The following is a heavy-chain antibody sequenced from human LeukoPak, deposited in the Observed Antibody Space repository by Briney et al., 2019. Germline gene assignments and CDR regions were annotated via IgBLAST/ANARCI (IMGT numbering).Heavy chain of an antibody. CDR1: GGSISSSSYY. CDR3: ARVYYSGSYGYWYFDL. J-gene: IGHJ2*01. D-gene: IGHD1-26*01. CDR2: IYYSGST. V-gene: IGHV4-39*07. Sequence: SETLSLTCTVSGGSISSSSYYWGWIRQPPGKGLEWIGSIYYSGSTYYNPSLQSRVTISVDTSKNQFSLKLSSVTAADTAVYYCARVYYSGSYGYWYFDLWGRGALVTVSS.